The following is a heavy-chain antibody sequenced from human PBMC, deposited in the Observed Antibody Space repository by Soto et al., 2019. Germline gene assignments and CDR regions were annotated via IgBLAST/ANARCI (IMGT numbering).Heavy chain of an antibody. CDR3: AILDIVVVPAAHH. V-gene: IGHV1-69*02. CDR1: GGTFSSYT. J-gene: IGHJ5*02. Sequence: SVKVSCKASGGTFSSYTISWVRQAPGQGLEWMGRIIPILGKANYAQKFQGRVTMTRNNSISTAYMELSSLRSEDTAVYYCAILDIVVVPAAHHWGQGTLVTVSS. CDR2: IIPILGKA. D-gene: IGHD2-2*03.